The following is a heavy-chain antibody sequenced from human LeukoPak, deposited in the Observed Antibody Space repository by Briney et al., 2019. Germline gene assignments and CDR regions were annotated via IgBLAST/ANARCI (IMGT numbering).Heavy chain of an antibody. CDR3: ARLNAHSSGWYHPRIGNWFDP. J-gene: IGHJ5*02. V-gene: IGHV4-39*01. CDR1: GGSISNSSYY. Sequence: SETLSLTCTVSGGSISNSSYYWGWIRQPPRKGLEWIGSIYYSGSTYYNPSLKSRVTISVDTSKNQFSLKLSVTAADTAVYYCARLNAHSSGWYHPRIGNWFDPWGQGTLVTVSS. D-gene: IGHD6-19*01. CDR2: IYYSGST.